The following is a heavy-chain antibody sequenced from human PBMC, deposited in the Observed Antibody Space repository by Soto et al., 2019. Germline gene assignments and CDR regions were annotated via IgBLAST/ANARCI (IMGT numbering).Heavy chain of an antibody. CDR1: GFTFNNYG. V-gene: IGHV3-33*01. J-gene: IGHJ6*04. D-gene: IGHD4-17*01. Sequence: QAQLVESGGGVVQPGRCLRLSCAASGFTFNNYGMHWVRQAPGEGLEWVAVVWSAGINKYYADSVKGRFTISRDDYKNTLYLQMTSLRVEDTAMYYCARALDPTTVTRGCVDVWGKGTTVTVSS. CDR2: VWSAGINK. CDR3: ARALDPTTVTRGCVDV.